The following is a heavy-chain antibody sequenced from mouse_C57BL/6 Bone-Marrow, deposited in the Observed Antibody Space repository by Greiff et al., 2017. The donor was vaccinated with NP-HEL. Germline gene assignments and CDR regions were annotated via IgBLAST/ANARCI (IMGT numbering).Heavy chain of an antibody. CDR1: GYTFTSYW. V-gene: IGHV1-50*01. J-gene: IGHJ4*01. D-gene: IGHD1-1*01. CDR3: ATKLTTVGYAMDY. Sequence: QVQLKQPGAELVKPGASVKLSCKASGYTFTSYWMQWVKQRPGQGLEWIGEIDPSDSYTNYNQKFKGKATLTVDTSSSTAYMQLSSLTSEDSAVYYCATKLTTVGYAMDYWGQGTSVTVSS. CDR2: IDPSDSYT.